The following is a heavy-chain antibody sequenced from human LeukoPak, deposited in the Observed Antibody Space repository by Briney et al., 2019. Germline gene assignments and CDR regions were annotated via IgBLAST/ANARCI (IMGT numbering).Heavy chain of an antibody. Sequence: SETLSLTCTVSGSSLNSYYWSWIRQPPGKGPEWIGFITHSGGTDFDSSLGGRVTISVDTSKNQFSLRLTSMTAADTAVYFCARGRISNWGFEGTLFDAWGQGALVTVSS. D-gene: IGHD7-27*01. CDR3: ARGRISNWGFEGTLFDA. V-gene: IGHV4-59*01. CDR2: ITHSGGT. CDR1: GSSLNSYY. J-gene: IGHJ4*02.